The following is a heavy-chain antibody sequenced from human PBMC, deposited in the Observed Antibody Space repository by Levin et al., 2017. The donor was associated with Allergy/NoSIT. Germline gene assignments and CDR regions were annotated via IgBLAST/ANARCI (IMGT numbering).Heavy chain of an antibody. J-gene: IGHJ4*02. CDR3: ASRGSFDH. D-gene: IGHD3-10*01. CDR1: GLSFSDYG. V-gene: IGHV3-30*03. Sequence: SCAASGLSFSDYGMHWVRQAPDSGLEWVALITSDGSIKFYADSVKGRFIISRDNSRNILYLQLNSLRPEDTAVYYCASRGSFDHWGQGTLVTVSS. CDR2: ITSDGSIK.